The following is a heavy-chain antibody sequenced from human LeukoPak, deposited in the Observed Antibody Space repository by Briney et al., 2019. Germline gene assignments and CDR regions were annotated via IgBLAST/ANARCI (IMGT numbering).Heavy chain of an antibody. CDR2: IYPGASDT. V-gene: IGHV5-51*01. J-gene: IGHJ3*02. D-gene: IGHD5-12*01. CDR3: ARFQRPWRTPQDAFDI. Sequence: SGESLKISCKGSGYSFTNYWIGWVRQMPGKGLEWMGIIYPGASDTRYSPSFQGQVTMSADTSISTAYLQWSSLKASDTAMCYCARFQRPWRTPQDAFDIWGQGTMVTVSS. CDR1: GYSFTNYW.